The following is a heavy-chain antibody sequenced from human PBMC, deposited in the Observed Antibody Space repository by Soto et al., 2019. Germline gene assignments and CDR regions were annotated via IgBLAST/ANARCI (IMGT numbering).Heavy chain of an antibody. V-gene: IGHV3-9*01. J-gene: IGHJ6*02. CDR1: GFTFDDYA. D-gene: IGHD6-13*01. Sequence: PGGSLRLSCAASGFTFDDYAMHWVRQAPGKGLEWVSGISWNSGSIGYADSVKGRFTISRDNAKNSLYLLMNSLRAEDTALYYCAKAHHRGGSSWYLPRGAIYYYYYGMDVWGQGTTVTVSS. CDR3: AKAHHRGGSSWYLPRGAIYYYYYGMDV. CDR2: ISWNSGSI.